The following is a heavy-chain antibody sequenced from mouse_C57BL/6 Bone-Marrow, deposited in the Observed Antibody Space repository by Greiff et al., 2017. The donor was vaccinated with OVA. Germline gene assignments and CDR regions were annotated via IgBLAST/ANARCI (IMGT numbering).Heavy chain of an antibody. V-gene: IGHV8-8*01. CDR2: IWWDDDK. D-gene: IGHD1-1*01. CDR1: GFSLSTFGMG. J-gene: IGHJ4*01. Sequence: ESGPGILQPSQTLSLTCSFSGFSLSTFGMGVGWIRQPSGKGLEWLAHIWWDDDKYYNPALKSRLTISKATSKNQVFLKIANVDTADTATYYCARSNYYGSSPYYAMDYWGQGTSVTVSS. CDR3: ARSNYYGSSPYYAMDY.